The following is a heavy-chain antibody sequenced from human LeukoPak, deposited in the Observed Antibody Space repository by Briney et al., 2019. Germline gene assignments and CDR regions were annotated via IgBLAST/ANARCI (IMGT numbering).Heavy chain of an antibody. Sequence: GGSLRLSCAASGFTFSSYSMNWVRQAPGKGLEWVSSISSSSSYIYYADSVKGRFAISRDNSRNKLYLQMNSLTPEDTAVYYCAKDRCSSTSCPNWFDPWGQGTLVTVSS. D-gene: IGHD2-2*01. CDR1: GFTFSSYS. CDR2: ISSSSSYI. J-gene: IGHJ5*02. CDR3: AKDRCSSTSCPNWFDP. V-gene: IGHV3-21*01.